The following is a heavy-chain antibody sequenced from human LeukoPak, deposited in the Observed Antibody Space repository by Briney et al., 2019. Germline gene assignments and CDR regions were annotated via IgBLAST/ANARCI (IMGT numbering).Heavy chain of an antibody. CDR2: ISSSGSTI. Sequence: GGSLRLSCAASGFTFSSYEMNWVRQAPGKGLEWVSYISSSGSTIYYADSVKGRFPISRDNAKNSLYLQMNSLRAEDTAVYYCARVGYSYGSSDYWGQGTLVTVSS. V-gene: IGHV3-48*03. CDR1: GFTFSSYE. CDR3: ARVGYSYGSSDY. J-gene: IGHJ4*02. D-gene: IGHD5-18*01.